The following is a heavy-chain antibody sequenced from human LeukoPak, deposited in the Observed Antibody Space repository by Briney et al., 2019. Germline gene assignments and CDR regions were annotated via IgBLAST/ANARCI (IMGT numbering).Heavy chain of an antibody. V-gene: IGHV1-18*01. CDR1: GYTFTSYG. Sequence: ASVKVSCKASGYTFTSYGISWVRQAPGQGLEWMGWISAYNGNTNYAQKLQGRVTMTTDTSTSTAYMELRSLRSDDTAVYYCARDDTYYYDSSGYSRNGNFDYWGQGTLVTVSS. J-gene: IGHJ4*02. CDR3: ARDDTYYYDSSGYSRNGNFDY. D-gene: IGHD3-22*01. CDR2: ISAYNGNT.